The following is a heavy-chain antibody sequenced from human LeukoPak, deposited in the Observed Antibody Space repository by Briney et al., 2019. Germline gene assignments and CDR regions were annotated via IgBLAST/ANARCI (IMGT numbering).Heavy chain of an antibody. J-gene: IGHJ3*02. CDR3: ARDSEWEPGRGGYAFDI. Sequence: SGTLFLTCTVSGGSISSYYWSWIRQPPGKGLEWIGYIYYSGSTNHNPSLKSRVTISVDTSKNQFSLKLSSVTAADTAVYYCARDSEWEPGRGGYAFDIWGQGTMVTVSS. CDR2: IYYSGST. CDR1: GGSISSYY. D-gene: IGHD1-26*01. V-gene: IGHV4-59*01.